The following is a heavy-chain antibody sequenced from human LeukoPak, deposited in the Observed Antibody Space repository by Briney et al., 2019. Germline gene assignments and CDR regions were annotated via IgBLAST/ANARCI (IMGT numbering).Heavy chain of an antibody. J-gene: IGHJ4*02. CDR2: INSDGSST. V-gene: IGHV3-74*01. D-gene: IGHD6-6*01. Sequence: GGSLRLSCAASGFTFSSYWMHWVRQAPGKGLVWVSRINSDGSSTSYADSVKGRFTISRDNAKNTLYLQMNSLRVEDTAVYYCARGRDSSSAIDYWGQGTLVTVSS. CDR3: ARGRDSSSAIDY. CDR1: GFTFSSYW.